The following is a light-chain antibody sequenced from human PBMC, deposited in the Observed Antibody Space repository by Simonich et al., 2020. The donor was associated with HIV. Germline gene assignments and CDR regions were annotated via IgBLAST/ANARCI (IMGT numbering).Light chain of an antibody. V-gene: IGKV1-27*01. CDR3: LQDYQTPYT. Sequence: DIQVTQSPSSLSASVGDSVTITCRESQGLGNGVSWYQPKPGKAPTLLIYTASSLESGVPSRFSGSGSGTDFTLTISSLQPEDVATYYCLQDYQTPYTFGQGTKLEIK. CDR2: TAS. CDR1: QGLGNG. J-gene: IGKJ2*01.